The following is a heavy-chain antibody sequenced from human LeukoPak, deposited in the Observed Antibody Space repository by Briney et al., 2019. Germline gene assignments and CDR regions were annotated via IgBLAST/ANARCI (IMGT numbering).Heavy chain of an antibody. Sequence: GESLKISCQTSGYIFTDYWIGWVRQMPGKGLEWMGIIYPDDSNTRYSPSFQGQVTISADKSINTAYLQWSSLKASDTAMYYCARLTVAGGYYYMDVWGKGTTVTVSS. V-gene: IGHV5-51*01. CDR3: ARLTVAGGYYYMDV. J-gene: IGHJ6*03. CDR2: IYPDDSNT. CDR1: GYIFTDYW. D-gene: IGHD6-19*01.